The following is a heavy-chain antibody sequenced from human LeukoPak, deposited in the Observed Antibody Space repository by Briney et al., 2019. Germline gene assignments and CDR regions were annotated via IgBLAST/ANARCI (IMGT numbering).Heavy chain of an antibody. CDR1: GGFISSSSYY. J-gene: IGHJ3*02. CDR2: IYYSGST. D-gene: IGHD3-16*01. CDR3: ARGAVRGAFDI. Sequence: PSETLSLTCTVSGGFISSSSYYWGWIRQPPGKGLEWIGSIYYSGSTYYNPSLKNRVTISVDTSKNQFSLKLSSVTAADTAVYYCARGAVRGAFDIWGQGTMVTVSS. V-gene: IGHV4-39*07.